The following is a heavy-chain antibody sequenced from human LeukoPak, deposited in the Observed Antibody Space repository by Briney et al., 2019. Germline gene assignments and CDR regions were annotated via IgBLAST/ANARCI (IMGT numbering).Heavy chain of an antibody. CDR1: GYTFTGYC. J-gene: IGHJ4*02. CDR2: INPNSGGT. CDR3: ARRAGDSSGYSLLNY. Sequence: ASVKVSCKASGYTFTGYCMHWVRQAPGQGLEWMGWINPNSGGTNYAQKFQGRVTMTRDTSISTAYMELSRLRSDDTAVYYCARRAGDSSGYSLLNYWGQGTLVTVSS. D-gene: IGHD3-22*01. V-gene: IGHV1-2*02.